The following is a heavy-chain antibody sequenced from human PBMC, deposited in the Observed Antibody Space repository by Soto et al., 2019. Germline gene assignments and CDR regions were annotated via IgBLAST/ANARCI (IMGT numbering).Heavy chain of an antibody. Sequence: SETLSLTCTVSGVSITSHYWSWIRQSPGKGLEWIAYMHHSGSTNYNPSLKSRVTVSIDTSKSQVSLRLSSVTAADTAVYYCARFFYDSEGYSNPFYIWGQGTLVPVSS. V-gene: IGHV4-59*08. D-gene: IGHD3-22*01. CDR1: GVSITSHY. CDR3: ARFFYDSEGYSNPFYI. J-gene: IGHJ4*02. CDR2: MHHSGST.